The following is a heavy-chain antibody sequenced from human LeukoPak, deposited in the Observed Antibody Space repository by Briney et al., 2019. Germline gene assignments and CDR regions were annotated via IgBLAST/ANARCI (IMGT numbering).Heavy chain of an antibody. CDR1: GGSISSYS. D-gene: IGHD1-1*01. Sequence: SETLSLTCTVYGGSISSYSWSWSRQPPGKGLEWIGYIYYSGSTNYNPSLKSRVTISVDTSKNQFSLKLSSVTAADTAVYYCAIANWKEDAFDIWGQGTMVTVSS. CDR3: AIANWKEDAFDI. CDR2: IYYSGST. J-gene: IGHJ3*02. V-gene: IGHV4-59*01.